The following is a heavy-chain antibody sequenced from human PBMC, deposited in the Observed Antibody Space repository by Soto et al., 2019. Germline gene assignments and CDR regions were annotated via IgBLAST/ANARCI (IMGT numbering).Heavy chain of an antibody. CDR1: GDTYSSYE. CDR2: IDPDYGAA. J-gene: IGHJ4*02. V-gene: IGHV1-69*01. CDR3: AGRAAHHSGGCHY. Sequence: QVQLVQSGAEVKKPGASVKVSCKASGDTYSSYEINWVRQAPGLGLEWMGGIDPDYGAANYAPKLQGRVTIIAGVSTGTTSKVLSSMRTSDTAAYFCAGRAAHHSGGCHYWGQGTLVTVSS. D-gene: IGHD2-15*01.